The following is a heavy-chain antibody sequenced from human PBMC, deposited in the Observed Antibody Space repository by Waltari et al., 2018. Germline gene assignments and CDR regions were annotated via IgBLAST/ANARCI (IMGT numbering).Heavy chain of an antibody. CDR2: IIPIFGTA. Sequence: QVQLVQSGAEVKKPGASVKVSCKASGYTFTGYYMNWVRQAPGQGLEWMGGIIPIFGTANYAQKFQGRVTITTDESTSTAYMELSSLRSEDTAVYYCAAEEVGRFDYWGQGTLVTVSS. CDR1: GYTFTGYY. J-gene: IGHJ4*02. V-gene: IGHV1-69*01. D-gene: IGHD1-26*01. CDR3: AAEEVGRFDY.